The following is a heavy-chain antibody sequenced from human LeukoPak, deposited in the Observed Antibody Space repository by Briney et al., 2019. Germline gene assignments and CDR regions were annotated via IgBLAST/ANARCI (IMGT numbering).Heavy chain of an antibody. CDR2: ISYDGSNK. V-gene: IGHV3-30*04. CDR1: GFTFSSYA. Sequence: GGSLRLSCAASGFTFSSYAMHWVRQAPGKGLEWVAVISYDGSNKYYADSVKGRFTISRDNSKNTLYLQMNSLRAEDTAVYYCARDLTLRPHWGQGTLVTVSS. CDR3: ARDLTLRPH. J-gene: IGHJ1*01. D-gene: IGHD3-9*01.